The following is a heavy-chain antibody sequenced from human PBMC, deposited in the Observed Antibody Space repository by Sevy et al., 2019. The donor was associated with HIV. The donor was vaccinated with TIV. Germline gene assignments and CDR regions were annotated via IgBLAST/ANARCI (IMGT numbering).Heavy chain of an antibody. V-gene: IGHV3-30-3*01. CDR1: GFTFSSYD. J-gene: IGHJ5*02. CDR2: ISYDGSTK. Sequence: PGGSLRLSCAASGFTFSSYDMHWVRQAPGRGLEWVAVISYDGSTKYYADSVKGRFTISRDNSKNTLFLQMISLRPEDTSVYYCARDQHDYGGNLRTGWFDPWGQGTLVTVSS. CDR3: ARDQHDYGGNLRTGWFDP. D-gene: IGHD4-17*01.